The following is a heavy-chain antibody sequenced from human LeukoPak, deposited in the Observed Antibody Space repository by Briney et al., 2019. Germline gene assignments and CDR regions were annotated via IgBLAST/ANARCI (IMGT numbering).Heavy chain of an antibody. D-gene: IGHD7-27*01. CDR2: VNSDGYST. CDR1: GFTFSSYW. V-gene: IGHV3-74*01. J-gene: IGHJ4*02. CDR3: VRDGLGTSPYDC. Sequence: PGGSLRLSCAASGFTFSSYWMHWVRQVPGRGLVWVSRVNSDGYSTSYADSVQGRFTISRDNAKSTLYLQMNSLRAEDTAVYYCVRDGLGTSPYDCWGQGTLVTVSS.